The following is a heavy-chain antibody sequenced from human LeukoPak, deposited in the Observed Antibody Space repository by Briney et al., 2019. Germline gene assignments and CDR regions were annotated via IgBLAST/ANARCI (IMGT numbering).Heavy chain of an antibody. CDR1: GFTFSSYG. D-gene: IGHD4-17*01. Sequence: GGSLRLSCAASGFTFSSYGMHWVRQAPGKGLEWVAVISYDGSNKYYADSVKGRFTISRDNSKNTLYLQMNSLRAEDTAVYYCAKGSGYGDYLSDYWGQGTLVTVSS. J-gene: IGHJ4*02. CDR3: AKGSGYGDYLSDY. CDR2: ISYDGSNK. V-gene: IGHV3-30*18.